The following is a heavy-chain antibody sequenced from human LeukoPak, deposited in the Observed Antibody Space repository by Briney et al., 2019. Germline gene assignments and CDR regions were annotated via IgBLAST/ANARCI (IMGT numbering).Heavy chain of an antibody. CDR1: GFTFSSYW. D-gene: IGHD3-22*01. CDR2: IKQDGSEK. CDR3: ARDWPGQSMIVVGDAFDI. J-gene: IGHJ3*02. Sequence: GGSLRLSCAASGFTFSSYWVSWVRQAPGKGLEWVANIKQDGSEKYYVDSVKGRFTISRDNAKNSLYLQMNSLRAEDTAVYYCARDWPGQSMIVVGDAFDIWGQGTMVTVSS. V-gene: IGHV3-7*01.